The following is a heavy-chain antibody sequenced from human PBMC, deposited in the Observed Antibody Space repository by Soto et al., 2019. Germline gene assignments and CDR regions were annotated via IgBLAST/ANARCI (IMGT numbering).Heavy chain of an antibody. J-gene: IGHJ4*02. CDR1: GFTFSSYA. CDR3: AKDGTVEWLDKQAYYFDY. V-gene: IGHV3-23*01. D-gene: IGHD3-3*01. CDR2: ISGSGGST. Sequence: EVQLLESGGGLVQPGGSLRLSCAASGFTFSSYAMSWVRQAPGKGLEWVSAISGSGGSTYYADSVKGRFTISRDNSKNTLYLQMKSLRAEDTAVYYCAKDGTVEWLDKQAYYFDYWGQGTLVTVSS.